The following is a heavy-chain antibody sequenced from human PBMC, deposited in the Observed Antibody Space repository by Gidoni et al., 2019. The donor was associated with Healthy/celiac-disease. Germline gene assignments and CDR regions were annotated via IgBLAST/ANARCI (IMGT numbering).Heavy chain of an antibody. V-gene: IGHV1-2*02. CDR3: ATRSRLGSSWPDY. CDR2: INPNSGGT. Sequence: QVQLVQSGAEVTTPGASVKVSCTASGYTFTGYYRHWVRQAPGQGLEWMGWINPNSGGTNYAQKFQGRVTMTRDTSISTAYMELSRLRSDDTAGYYCATRSRLGSSWPDYWGQGTLVTVSS. J-gene: IGHJ4*02. D-gene: IGHD6-13*01. CDR1: GYTFTGYY.